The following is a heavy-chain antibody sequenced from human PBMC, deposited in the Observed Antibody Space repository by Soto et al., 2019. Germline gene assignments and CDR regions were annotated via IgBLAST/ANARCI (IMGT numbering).Heavy chain of an antibody. V-gene: IGHV3-11*01. CDR3: ARVGSIAAAGTPDY. D-gene: IGHD6-13*01. Sequence: GGSLRLSCAASGFTFSDYYMSWFRQATGKGLEWVSYISGSGSTIHDADSVKCRFTISRDNAKNSLYLQMNSLRAEDTAVYYCARVGSIAAAGTPDYWGQGTLVTVSS. CDR1: GFTFSDYY. J-gene: IGHJ4*02. CDR2: ISGSGSTI.